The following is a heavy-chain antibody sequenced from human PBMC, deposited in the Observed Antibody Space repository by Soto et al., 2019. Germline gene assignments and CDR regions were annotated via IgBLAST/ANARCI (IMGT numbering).Heavy chain of an antibody. J-gene: IGHJ5*02. CDR1: GGTFSSYA. CDR2: IIPIFGTA. D-gene: IGHD3-22*01. Sequence: VASVKVSCKASGGTFSSYAISWVRQAPGQGLEWMGGIIPIFGTANYAQKFQGRVTITADESTSTAYMELSSLRSEDTAVYYCARELRGRDYYDSSGYTWFDPWGQGTLVTVSS. CDR3: ARELRGRDYYDSSGYTWFDP. V-gene: IGHV1-69*13.